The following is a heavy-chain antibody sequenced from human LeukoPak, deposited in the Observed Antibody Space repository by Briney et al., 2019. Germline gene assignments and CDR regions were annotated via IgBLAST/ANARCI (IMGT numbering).Heavy chain of an antibody. V-gene: IGHV1-2*02. J-gene: IGHJ4*02. D-gene: IGHD3-3*01. CDR1: GYTFTGYY. CDR3: ARDQAGYDFWSGYYPGFDH. Sequence: ASVKVSCKASGYTFTGYYMHWVRQAPGQGLEWMGWINPNSGGTNYAQKFQGRVTMTRDTSISTAYMELSRLRSDDTAVYYCARDQAGYDFWSGYYPGFDHWGQGTLVTVSS. CDR2: INPNSGGT.